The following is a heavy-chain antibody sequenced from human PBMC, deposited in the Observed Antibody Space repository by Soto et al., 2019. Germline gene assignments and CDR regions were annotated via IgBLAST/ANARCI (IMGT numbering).Heavy chain of an antibody. CDR3: ARARATIAAAAIFDC. V-gene: IGHV4-4*02. CDR2: VYRTGST. J-gene: IGHJ4*02. CDR1: GGSXSTSNW. D-gene: IGHD6-13*01. Sequence: SETLSLTCAVSGGSXSTSNWWSWVRQPPGKGLEWIGEVYRTGSTNYNPSLESRLTISVDKSKNQFSLKLTSVTAADTAVYYCARARATIAAAAIFDCWGQGTLVTVSS.